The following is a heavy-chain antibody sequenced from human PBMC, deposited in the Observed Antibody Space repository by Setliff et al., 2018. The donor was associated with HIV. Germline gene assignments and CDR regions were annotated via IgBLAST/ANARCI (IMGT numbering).Heavy chain of an antibody. V-gene: IGHV1-69*10. CDR1: GYTFTSYA. D-gene: IGHD5-18*01. CDR2: IIPILGIA. Sequence: SVKVSCKASGYTFTSYAISWVRQAPGQGLEWMGGIIPILGIANYAQKFQGRVTITADESTSTAYMELSSLRSEDTAVYYCAVDTAMVRGMDVWGQGTTVTVSS. J-gene: IGHJ6*02. CDR3: AVDTAMVRGMDV.